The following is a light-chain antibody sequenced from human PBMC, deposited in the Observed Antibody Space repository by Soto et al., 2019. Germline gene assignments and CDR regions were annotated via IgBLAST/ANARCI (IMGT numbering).Light chain of an antibody. CDR2: DAS. V-gene: IGKV1-5*01. CDR3: QQYNSYSWT. J-gene: IGKJ1*01. Sequence: DIQMTQSPSTLSASVGDSLTLTCRASQSISSWLAWYQQKPGKAPQLLIYDASSLESGVPSRFSGSGSATEFTLTISSLQPDDFATYCRQQYNSYSWTFGQGTKVDIK. CDR1: QSISSW.